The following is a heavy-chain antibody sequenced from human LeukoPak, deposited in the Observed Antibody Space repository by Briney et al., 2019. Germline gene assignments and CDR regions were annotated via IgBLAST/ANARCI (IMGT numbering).Heavy chain of an antibody. J-gene: IGHJ4*02. CDR1: GGSISSGDYY. Sequence: SQTLSLTCTVSGGSISSGDYYWSWIRQPPGKGLEWIGYIYYSGSTYYNPSLKSRVTISVDTSKNQFSLKLSSVTAADTAVYYCARVDTFGGKADYWGQGTLVTVSS. V-gene: IGHV4-30-4*08. D-gene: IGHD3-16*01. CDR2: IYYSGST. CDR3: ARVDTFGGKADY.